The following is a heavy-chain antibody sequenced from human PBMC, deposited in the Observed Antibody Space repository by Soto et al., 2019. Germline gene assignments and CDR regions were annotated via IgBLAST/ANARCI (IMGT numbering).Heavy chain of an antibody. CDR2: IRTSVGDT. D-gene: IGHD1-7*01. J-gene: IGHJ3*02. Sequence: PGGSLRLSCAASGFTFSSYAMNWVRQAPGKGLEWVSTIRTSVGDTYYAASVKGRFTISRDNSKNTLYLQMNSLRAEDTAVYYCAKDSELRRTYDAFDIWGQGTMVTVSS. CDR1: GFTFSSYA. V-gene: IGHV3-23*01. CDR3: AKDSELRRTYDAFDI.